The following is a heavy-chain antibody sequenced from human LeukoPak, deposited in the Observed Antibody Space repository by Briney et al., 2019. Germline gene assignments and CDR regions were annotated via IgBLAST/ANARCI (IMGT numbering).Heavy chain of an antibody. CDR2: ISAYNGNT. Sequence: ASVTVSCKASGYTFTSYGISWVRQAPGQGLEWMGWISAYNGNTNYAQKFQGRVTITRNTSISTAYMELSSLRSEDTAVYYCARGRGGSSRQENRRSRNWFDPWGQGTLVTVSS. CDR3: ARGRGGSSRQENRRSRNWFDP. D-gene: IGHD6-6*01. V-gene: IGHV1-18*01. CDR1: GYTFTSYG. J-gene: IGHJ5*02.